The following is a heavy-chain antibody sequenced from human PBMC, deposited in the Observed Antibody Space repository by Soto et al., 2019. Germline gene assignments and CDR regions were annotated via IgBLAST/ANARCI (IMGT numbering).Heavy chain of an antibody. CDR3: ARDQYFDY. CDR2: ISSRSGSI. V-gene: IGHV3-48*01. CDR1: GFTFNNYN. Sequence: GGSLRLSCAGSGFTFNNYNMNWVRQAPGKGLEWISYISSRSGSIYYADSVKGRFTISRDNAKNSLYLQMNSLRAEDTAVYYCARDQYFDYWGQGTLVTVSS. J-gene: IGHJ4*02.